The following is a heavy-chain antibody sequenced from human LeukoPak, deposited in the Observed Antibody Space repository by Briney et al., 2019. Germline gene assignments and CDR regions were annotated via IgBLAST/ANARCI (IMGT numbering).Heavy chain of an antibody. CDR1: GFTFSSYG. CDR3: AKGKYYYDSSGYPFDY. CDR2: ISYDGSNK. Sequence: PGRSLRLSCAASGFTFSSYGMHWVRQAPGKGLEWVAVISYDGSNKYYADSVKGRFTISRDNSKNTLYLQMNSLRAEDTAVYYCAKGKYYYDSSGYPFDYWGQGTLVTVSS. V-gene: IGHV3-30*18. J-gene: IGHJ4*02. D-gene: IGHD3-22*01.